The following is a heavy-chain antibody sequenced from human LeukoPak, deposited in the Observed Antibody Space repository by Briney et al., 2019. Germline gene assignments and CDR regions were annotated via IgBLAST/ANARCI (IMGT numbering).Heavy chain of an antibody. CDR1: GFMFSTFS. V-gene: IGHV3-7*01. CDR2: IKQDGSEK. D-gene: IGHD2-2*01. CDR3: AREKEGYCSRTSCYLDYYYYYMDV. Sequence: PGGSLRLSCAASGFMFSTFSMNWVRLAPGKGLEWVANIKQDGSEKYYVDSVKGRFTISRDNAKNSLYLQMNSLRAEDTAVYYCAREKEGYCSRTSCYLDYYYYYMDVWGKGTTVTISS. J-gene: IGHJ6*03.